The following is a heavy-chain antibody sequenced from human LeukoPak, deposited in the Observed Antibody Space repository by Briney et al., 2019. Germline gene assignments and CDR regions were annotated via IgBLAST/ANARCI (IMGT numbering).Heavy chain of an antibody. D-gene: IGHD3-3*01. Sequence: SETLSLTCTVSGGSISSHYWSWIRQPPGKGLEWIGYIYYSGSTNYNHSLKSRVTISVDTSKNQFSLKLSSVTAADTAVYYCARARGVVEFDYWGQGTLVTVSS. CDR3: ARARGVVEFDY. CDR1: GGSISSHY. V-gene: IGHV4-59*11. CDR2: IYYSGST. J-gene: IGHJ4*02.